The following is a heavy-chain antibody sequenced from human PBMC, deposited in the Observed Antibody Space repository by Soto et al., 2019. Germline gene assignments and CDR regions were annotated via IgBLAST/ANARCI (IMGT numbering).Heavy chain of an antibody. CDR1: GFNFITYA. Sequence: QGQLVEAGGGVVQPGRSLRLSCAASGFNFITYAMHWVRQAPGKGLEWLAIISNDGDNTYYADSVKGRFNISRSSSQNTVYLQMNSLRPDDTAVYYCAGGGGADGMDVWGHGTTVTV. V-gene: IGHV3-30-3*01. D-gene: IGHD1-26*01. J-gene: IGHJ6*02. CDR3: AGGGGADGMDV. CDR2: ISNDGDNT.